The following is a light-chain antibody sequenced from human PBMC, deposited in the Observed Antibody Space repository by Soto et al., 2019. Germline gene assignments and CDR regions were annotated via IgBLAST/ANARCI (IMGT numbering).Light chain of an antibody. CDR2: KAS. J-gene: IGKJ2*01. Sequence: EIQMTQSPSTLSASVGDRVTITCRASQSISRWLAWYHQKPGKAPKLLIYKASSLESGVPSRFSGSGSGTEFTLTISSLQSDDFATYYCQQYNSYSPYTFGQGTKMEIK. V-gene: IGKV1-5*03. CDR3: QQYNSYSPYT. CDR1: QSISRW.